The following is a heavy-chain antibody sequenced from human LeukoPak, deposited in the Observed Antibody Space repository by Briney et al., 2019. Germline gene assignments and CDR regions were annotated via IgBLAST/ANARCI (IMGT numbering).Heavy chain of an antibody. V-gene: IGHV3-64D*06. CDR2: ISSNGGST. D-gene: IGHD6-13*01. CDR3: VKGIAAAGDY. Sequence: GGSLRLSCSASGFTFSSYAMHWVRQAPGKGLEYVSAISSNGGSTYYADSVKGRFAISRDNSKNTLYLQMSSLRAEDTAVYYCVKGIAAAGDYWGQGTLVTVSS. CDR1: GFTFSSYA. J-gene: IGHJ4*02.